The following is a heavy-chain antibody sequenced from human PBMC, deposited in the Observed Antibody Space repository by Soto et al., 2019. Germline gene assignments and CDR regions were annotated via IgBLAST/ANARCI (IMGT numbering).Heavy chain of an antibody. Sequence: RAXVKVSCKASGYTFTYRYLHWVRQAPGQALEWMGWITPFNGNTNYAQKFQDRVTITRDRSMSTAYMELSSLRSEDTAMYYCASSLDSSTGPYAFDIWGQGTMVTVSS. CDR1: GYTFTYRY. D-gene: IGHD6-13*01. J-gene: IGHJ3*02. CDR2: ITPFNGNT. V-gene: IGHV1-45*02. CDR3: ASSLDSSTGPYAFDI.